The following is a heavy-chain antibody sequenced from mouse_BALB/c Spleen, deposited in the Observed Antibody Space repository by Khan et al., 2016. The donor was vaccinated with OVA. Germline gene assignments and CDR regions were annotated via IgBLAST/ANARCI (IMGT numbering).Heavy chain of an antibody. CDR1: GYTFTSYW. Sequence: DLVKPGASVKLSCKASGYTFTSYWINWIKQRPGQGLEWIGRIAPGSGSNYYNEMFKGKATLTVDTSSTTAYIQVRSLSSEDSAVYFCGSSTYYGNGLYAMDYWGQGTSVTVSS. J-gene: IGHJ4*01. D-gene: IGHD1-1*01. CDR3: GSSTYYGNGLYAMDY. CDR2: IAPGSGSN. V-gene: IGHV1S41*01.